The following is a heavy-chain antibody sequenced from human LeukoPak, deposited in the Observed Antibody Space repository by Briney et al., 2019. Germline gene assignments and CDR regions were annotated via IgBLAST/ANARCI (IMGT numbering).Heavy chain of an antibody. V-gene: IGHV1-8*03. CDR3: ARGRYCSSTSCYVPDDYYYYYYMDV. Sequence: ASVKVSCKASGYTFTSYDINWVRQATGQGLGWMGWMNPNSGNTGYAQKFQGRVTITRNTSISTAYMELSSLRSEDTAVYYCARGRYCSSTSCYVPDDYYYYYYMDVWGKGTTVTVSS. CDR2: MNPNSGNT. CDR1: GYTFTSYD. D-gene: IGHD2-2*01. J-gene: IGHJ6*03.